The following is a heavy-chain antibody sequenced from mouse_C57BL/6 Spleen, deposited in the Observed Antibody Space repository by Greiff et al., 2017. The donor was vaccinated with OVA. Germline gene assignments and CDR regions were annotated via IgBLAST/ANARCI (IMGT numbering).Heavy chain of an antibody. CDR3: TRLRYYGSSYGGYFDY. V-gene: IGHV1-5*01. D-gene: IGHD1-1*01. CDR1: GYTFTSYW. CDR2: IYPGNSDT. Sequence: VQLQQSGTVLARPGASVKMSCKTSGYTFTSYWMHWVKQRPGQGLEWIGAIYPGNSDTSYNQKFKGKAKLTAVTSASTAYMELSSLTNEDSAVYYCTRLRYYGSSYGGYFDYWGQGTTLTVSS. J-gene: IGHJ2*01.